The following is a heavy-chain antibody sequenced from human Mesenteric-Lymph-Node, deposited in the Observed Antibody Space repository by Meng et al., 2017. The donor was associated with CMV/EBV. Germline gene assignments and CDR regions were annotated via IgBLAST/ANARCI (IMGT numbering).Heavy chain of an antibody. CDR1: GYLFTTYS. D-gene: IGHD2-2*01. Sequence: AGYLFTTYSLHWVHQAPGQSLEWMGWINVASGATKYLQKFRGRVSISTDTSATTAFLDLNSLRSEDTAIYFCARLNCSTPSCFLDYWGQGTLVTVSS. CDR3: ARLNCSTPSCFLDY. V-gene: IGHV1-3*01. CDR2: INVASGAT. J-gene: IGHJ1*01.